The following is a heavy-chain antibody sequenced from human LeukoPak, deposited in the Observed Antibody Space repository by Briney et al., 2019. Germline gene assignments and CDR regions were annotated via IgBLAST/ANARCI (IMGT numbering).Heavy chain of an antibody. V-gene: IGHV4-4*07. CDR1: GGSISSYY. CDR3: ARDRGIAAANNWFDP. CDR2: IYTSGST. J-gene: IGHJ5*02. Sequence: PSETLSLTCTVSGGSISSYYRSWIRQPAGKGLEWIGRIYTSGSTNYNPSLKSRVTMSVDTSKNQFSLKLSSVTAADTAVYYCARDRGIAAANNWFDPWGQGTLVTVSP. D-gene: IGHD6-13*01.